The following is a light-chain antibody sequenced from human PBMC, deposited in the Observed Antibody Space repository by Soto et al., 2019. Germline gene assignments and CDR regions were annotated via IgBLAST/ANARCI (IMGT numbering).Light chain of an antibody. CDR2: EVN. Sequence: QPVLTQPPSASGSPGQSVTISCTGTSSDVGGYNYVSCFQQHPGKAPKLIIHEVNQRPSGVPDRFSGSKSGNTASLTVSGLQAEDEGTYYCSSYGGYNNVVFGTGTKVTVL. V-gene: IGLV2-8*01. CDR3: SSYGGYNNVV. J-gene: IGLJ1*01. CDR1: SSDVGGYNY.